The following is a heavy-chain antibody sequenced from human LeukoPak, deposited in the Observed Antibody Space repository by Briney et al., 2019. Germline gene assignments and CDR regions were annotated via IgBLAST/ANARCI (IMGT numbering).Heavy chain of an antibody. CDR1: GDSVSSNSAA. V-gene: IGHV6-1*01. CDR3: TRDYYDSGNNWFDP. D-gene: IGHD3-10*01. CDR2: TYYRSKWYN. J-gene: IGHJ5*01. Sequence: SQTLSLTCAISGDSVSSNSAAWNWIRQSPARGLEWLGRTYYRSKWYNDYAVSVRSRITINPVTSKNQFSLQLSSVTPEDTAVYYCTRDYYDSGNNWFDPWGQGTLVTVSS.